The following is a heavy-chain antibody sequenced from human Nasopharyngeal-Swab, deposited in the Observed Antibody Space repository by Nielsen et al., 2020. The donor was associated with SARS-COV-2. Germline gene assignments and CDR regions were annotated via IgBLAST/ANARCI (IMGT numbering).Heavy chain of an antibody. D-gene: IGHD6-13*01. Sequence: SETLSLTCTVSGGSISSYYWSWIRQPPGKGLEWIGYIYYSGSTNYNPSLKSRVTISVDTSKNQFSLKLSSVTAADTAIYYCARHYLGGGLAAGTFYYMDVWGKGTTVTVSS. CDR2: IYYSGST. J-gene: IGHJ6*03. CDR1: GGSISSYY. CDR3: ARHYLGGGLAAGTFYYMDV. V-gene: IGHV4-59*01.